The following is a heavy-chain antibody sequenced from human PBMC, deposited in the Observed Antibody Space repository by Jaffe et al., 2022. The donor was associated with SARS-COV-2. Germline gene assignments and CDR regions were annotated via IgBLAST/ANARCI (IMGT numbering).Heavy chain of an antibody. D-gene: IGHD6-13*01. J-gene: IGHJ6*02. V-gene: IGHV3-30-3*01. CDR2: ISYDGSNK. CDR3: ASERAPIAAAVSYYYYGMDV. Sequence: QVQLVESGGGVVQPGRSLRLSCAASGFTFSSYAMHWVRQAPGKGLEWVAVISYDGSNKYYADSVKGRFTISRDNSKNTLYLQMNSLRAEDTAVYYCASERAPIAAAVSYYYYGMDVWGQGTTVTVSS. CDR1: GFTFSSYA.